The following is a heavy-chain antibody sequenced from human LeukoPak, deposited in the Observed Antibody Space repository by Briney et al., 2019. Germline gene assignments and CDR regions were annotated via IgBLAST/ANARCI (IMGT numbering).Heavy chain of an antibody. Sequence: PSETLSLTCTVSGVSISSSSYYWGWLRQPPGEGLEWIGSIYYSGSTYYNPSLKSRVTISVDRSKNQFSLKLSSVTAADTAVYYCARPSGKSDDAFDIWGQGTMVTVSS. D-gene: IGHD6-25*01. CDR2: IYYSGST. CDR3: ARPSGKSDDAFDI. V-gene: IGHV4-39*07. CDR1: GVSISSSSYY. J-gene: IGHJ3*02.